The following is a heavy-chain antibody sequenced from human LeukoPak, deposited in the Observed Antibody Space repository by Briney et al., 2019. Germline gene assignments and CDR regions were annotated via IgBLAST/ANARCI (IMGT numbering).Heavy chain of an antibody. V-gene: IGHV3-74*01. D-gene: IGHD3-3*01. CDR2: ISSDGSST. Sequence: GGSLRLSCAASEFTFSSYWMHWVRQAPGKGLVWVSRISSDGSSTSYADPLKGRFTISRDNSKNTLYLQMNSLRAEDTAVYYCAREDHYYDYWSGYFPVFDYWGQGTLVTVSS. J-gene: IGHJ4*02. CDR3: AREDHYYDYWSGYFPVFDY. CDR1: EFTFSSYW.